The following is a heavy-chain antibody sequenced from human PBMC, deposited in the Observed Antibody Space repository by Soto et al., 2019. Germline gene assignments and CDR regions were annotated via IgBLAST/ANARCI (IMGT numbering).Heavy chain of an antibody. CDR3: ARGLMVYDAYWYFDL. V-gene: IGHV3-7*01. CDR2: IKQDGSEK. Sequence: GGSLRLSCAASGFTFSSYWMSWVRQAPGKGLEWVANIKQDGSEKYYVDSVKGRFTISRDNAKNSLYLQMNSLRAEDTAVYYCARGLMVYDAYWYFDLWGRGTLVTVSS. CDR1: GFTFSSYW. J-gene: IGHJ2*01. D-gene: IGHD2-8*01.